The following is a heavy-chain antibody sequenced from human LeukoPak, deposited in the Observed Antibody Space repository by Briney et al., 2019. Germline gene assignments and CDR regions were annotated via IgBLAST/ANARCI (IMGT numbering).Heavy chain of an antibody. CDR2: IKQGGSDK. V-gene: IGHV3-7*01. CDR1: GFIFSNYW. D-gene: IGHD2-2*01. Sequence: GGSLRLSCAASGFIFSNYWMTWVRQAPGKRLEWVANIKQGGSDKHYVDSVKGRFTISRDNAKNSLYLQVNGLRAEDTAVYYCARDTIPDYWGQGTLVTVSS. J-gene: IGHJ4*02. CDR3: ARDTIPDY.